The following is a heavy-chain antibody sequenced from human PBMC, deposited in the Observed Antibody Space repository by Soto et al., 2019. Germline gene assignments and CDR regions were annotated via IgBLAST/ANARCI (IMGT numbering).Heavy chain of an antibody. CDR2: IKSKTDGGTT. J-gene: IGHJ4*02. D-gene: IGHD3-16*02. V-gene: IGHV3-15*07. CDR1: GFTFNNAW. Sequence: EVQLVESGGGLVKPGGSLRLSCATSGFTFNNAWMNWVRQAPGKGLEWVGRIKSKTDGGTTDYAAPVEGRFTISRDDSESTLYLQMNSLNTEDTAVYYCSTPLSCILSYWGQGTLVTVPS. CDR3: STPLSCILSY.